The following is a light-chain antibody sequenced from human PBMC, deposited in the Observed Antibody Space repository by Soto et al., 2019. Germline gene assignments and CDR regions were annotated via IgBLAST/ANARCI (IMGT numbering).Light chain of an antibody. Sequence: EIVLTQSPATLSLSPGERATLSCRASQSVSSYLAWYQQKPGQAPRLLIYDASNRATGIPARFSGSGSGTDFTLTISSLEPEDFAVYYCQQLSNWPPVFGPGPNLDIK. CDR1: QSVSSY. J-gene: IGKJ3*01. CDR3: QQLSNWPPV. V-gene: IGKV3-11*01. CDR2: DAS.